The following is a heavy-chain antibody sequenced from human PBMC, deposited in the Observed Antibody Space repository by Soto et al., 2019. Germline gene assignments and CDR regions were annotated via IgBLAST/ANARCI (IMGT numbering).Heavy chain of an antibody. J-gene: IGHJ3*02. D-gene: IGHD3-22*01. CDR2: ISGSGGST. Sequence: GGSLRLSCAASGFTFSTYAMSWVRQAPGKGLEWVSAISGSGGSTYYADSVKGRFTISRDNSKNTLYLQMNSLRAEDTAVYYCAKGGGITMIVVVITWAFDIWGQGTMVTVSS. CDR3: AKGGGITMIVVVITWAFDI. V-gene: IGHV3-23*01. CDR1: GFTFSTYA.